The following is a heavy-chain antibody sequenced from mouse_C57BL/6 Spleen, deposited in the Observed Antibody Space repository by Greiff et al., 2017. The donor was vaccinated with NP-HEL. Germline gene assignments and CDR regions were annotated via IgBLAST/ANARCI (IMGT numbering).Heavy chain of an antibody. CDR3: ATAVVAPYYAMDY. D-gene: IGHD1-1*01. CDR2: ISYSGST. J-gene: IGHJ4*01. V-gene: IGHV3-1*01. Sequence: EVQRVESGPGMVKPSQSLSLTCTVTGYSITSGYDWHWIRHFPGNKLEWMGYISYSGSTNYNPSLKSRISITHDTSKNHFFLKLNSVTTEDTATYYCATAVVAPYYAMDYWGQGTSVTVSS. CDR1: GYSITSGYD.